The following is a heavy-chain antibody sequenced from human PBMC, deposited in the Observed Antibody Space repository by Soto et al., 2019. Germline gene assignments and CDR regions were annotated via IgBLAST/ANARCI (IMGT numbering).Heavy chain of an antibody. V-gene: IGHV1-69*13. D-gene: IGHD3-3*01. CDR1: GCTFSSYA. CDR3: ARHTIFGVVITKIYGMEV. Sequence: ASVKVSCKASGCTFSSYAISWVRQAPGQGLEWMGGIIPIFGTANYAQKFQGRVTITADESTSTAHMELSSLRSEDTAVYYCARHTIFGVVITKIYGMEVWGQGTTVSVSS. J-gene: IGHJ6*01. CDR2: IIPIFGTA.